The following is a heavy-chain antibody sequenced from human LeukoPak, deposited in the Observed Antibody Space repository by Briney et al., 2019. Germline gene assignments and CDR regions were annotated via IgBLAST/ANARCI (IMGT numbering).Heavy chain of an antibody. D-gene: IGHD1-1*01. CDR1: GGSISSNNR. CDR2: IYHSGSP. CDR3: ARVNINNWHSCDY. J-gene: IGHJ4*02. Sequence: PSGTLSLTCAVSGGSISSNNRWGWVRQPPGKGLEWIGKIYHSGSPNYNPSLKSRVTISVDKSRNHFSLNLSSVTAADTAVYYCARVNINNWHSCDYWGQGTLVTVSS. V-gene: IGHV4-4*02.